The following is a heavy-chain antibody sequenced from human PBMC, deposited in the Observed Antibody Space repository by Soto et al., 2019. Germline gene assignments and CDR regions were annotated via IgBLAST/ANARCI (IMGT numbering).Heavy chain of an antibody. CDR3: ARRLGLLVTPIPGY. CDR2: INPNSGVT. CDR1: GYTFTGYH. J-gene: IGHJ4*02. V-gene: IGHV1-2*02. Sequence: GASVKVSCKASGYTFTGYHMHWVRQAPGQGLEWMGWINPNSGVTIYAQKFQGRVIMTRETPITTAYMELSRLTPDDTAVYYCARRLGLLVTPIPGYWGQGTLVTASS. D-gene: IGHD2-21*02.